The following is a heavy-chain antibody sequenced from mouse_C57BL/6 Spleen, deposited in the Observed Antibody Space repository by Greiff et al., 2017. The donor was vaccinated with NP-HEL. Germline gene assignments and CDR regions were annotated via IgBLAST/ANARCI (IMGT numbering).Heavy chain of an antibody. CDR2: IYPGDGDT. J-gene: IGHJ3*01. V-gene: IGHV1-80*01. D-gene: IGHD1-1*01. Sequence: VQLQQSGAELVKPGASVKISCKASGYAFSSYWMNWVKQRPGKGLEWIGQIYPGDGDTNYNGKFKGKATLTADKSSSTAYMQLSSLTSEDSAVYFCARRGYYGSSPWFAYWGQGTLVTVSA. CDR3: ARRGYYGSSPWFAY. CDR1: GYAFSSYW.